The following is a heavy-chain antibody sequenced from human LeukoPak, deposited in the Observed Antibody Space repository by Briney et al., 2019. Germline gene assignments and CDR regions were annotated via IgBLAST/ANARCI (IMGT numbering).Heavy chain of an antibody. CDR2: INSDGSST. D-gene: IGHD2-2*01. Sequence: GGSLRLSCAASGFTFSSYWMHWVRQAPGKGLVWGSRINSDGSSTSYADSVKGRFTLSRDNAKNTLYLQMNSLRAEDTAVYYCARDYRGYCSSTTCLLYYGMDVWGQGTTVTVSS. J-gene: IGHJ6*02. CDR3: ARDYRGYCSSTTCLLYYGMDV. V-gene: IGHV3-74*01. CDR1: GFTFSSYW.